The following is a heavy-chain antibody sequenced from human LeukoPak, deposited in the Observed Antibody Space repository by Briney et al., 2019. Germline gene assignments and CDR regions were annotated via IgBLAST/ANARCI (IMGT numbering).Heavy chain of an antibody. J-gene: IGHJ4*02. CDR1: GGSISSSSYY. CDR2: IYYSGST. Sequence: ASETLSLTCTVSGGSISSSSYYWGWIRQPSGKGLEWIGSIYYSGSTYYNPSLKSRVTISVDTSKNQFSLKLSSVTAADTAVYYCARVLGYDFWSGYYTPYYFDYWGQGTLVTVSS. D-gene: IGHD3-3*01. V-gene: IGHV4-39*07. CDR3: ARVLGYDFWSGYYTPYYFDY.